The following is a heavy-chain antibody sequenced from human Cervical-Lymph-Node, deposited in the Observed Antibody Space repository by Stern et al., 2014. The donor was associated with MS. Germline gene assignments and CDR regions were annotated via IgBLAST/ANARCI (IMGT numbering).Heavy chain of an antibody. CDR2: IYYI. Sequence: QLQLQESGPGLVKPSQTLSLTCTVSGGSISSGGYYWIWIRQHPGKGLEWIGYIYYIPSLKSRVTISVDTSKNQFSLKLSSVTAADTAVYYCARGRDGYKSHFDYWGQGTLVTVSS. CDR3: ARGRDGYKSHFDY. CDR1: GGSISSGGYY. V-gene: IGHV4-31*03. D-gene: IGHD5-24*01. J-gene: IGHJ4*02.